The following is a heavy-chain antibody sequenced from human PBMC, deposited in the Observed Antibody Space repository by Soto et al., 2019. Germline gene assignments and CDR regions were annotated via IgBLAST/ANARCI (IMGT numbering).Heavy chain of an antibody. J-gene: IGHJ5*02. Sequence: XGSLGLSCAASGFTFSSYAMSGVRQAPGKGLEWVSAISGSGGSTYYADSVKGRFTISRDNSKNTLYLQMNNLRAEDTAVYYCAKSSRLRLENWFDPWGQGTLVTVSS. CDR1: GFTFSSYA. CDR2: ISGSGGST. D-gene: IGHD5-12*01. V-gene: IGHV3-23*01. CDR3: AKSSRLRLENWFDP.